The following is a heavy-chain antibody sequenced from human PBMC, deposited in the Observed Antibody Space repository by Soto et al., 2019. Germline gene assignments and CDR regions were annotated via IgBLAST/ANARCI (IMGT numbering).Heavy chain of an antibody. V-gene: IGHV3-23*01. CDR1: GFNFGSEY. CDR2: IIDSGGST. D-gene: IGHD3-22*01. Sequence: GGSHRLSSGGSGFNFGSEYMSWVRQAPGKGLEWVSDIIDSGGSTYYADAVKGRFTISRDNAKNSLYLQMNSLRAEDTAVYYCARDRIYYYDSSGLDYWGQGTLVTVSS. J-gene: IGHJ4*02. CDR3: ARDRIYYYDSSGLDY.